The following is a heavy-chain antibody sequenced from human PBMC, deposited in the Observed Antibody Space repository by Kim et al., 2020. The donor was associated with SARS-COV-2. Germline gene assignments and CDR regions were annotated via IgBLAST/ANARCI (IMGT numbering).Heavy chain of an antibody. CDR3: ARQDTTVTTSDY. D-gene: IGHD4-17*01. Sequence: YNPSLKSRVTISVDTSKNQLSLKLSSVIAADTAVYYCARQDTTVTTSDYWGQGTLVTVSS. J-gene: IGHJ4*02. V-gene: IGHV4-39*01.